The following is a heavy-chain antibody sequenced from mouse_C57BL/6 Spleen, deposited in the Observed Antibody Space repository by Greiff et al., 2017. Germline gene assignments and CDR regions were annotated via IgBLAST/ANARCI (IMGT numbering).Heavy chain of an antibody. D-gene: IGHD3-2*02. V-gene: IGHV5-9-1*02. Sequence: EVKVEESGEGLVKPGGSLKLSCAASGFTFSSYAMSWVRQTPEKRLEWVAYISSGGDYIYYADTVKGRFTISRDNARNTLYLQMSSVKSEDTAMYYCTRADSSVFAYWGQGTLVTVSA. CDR3: TRADSSVFAY. J-gene: IGHJ3*01. CDR1: GFTFSSYA. CDR2: ISSGGDYI.